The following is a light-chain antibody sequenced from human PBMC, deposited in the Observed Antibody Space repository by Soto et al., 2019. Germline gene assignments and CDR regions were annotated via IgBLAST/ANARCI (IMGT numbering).Light chain of an antibody. CDR1: QSISSW. CDR2: KAS. CDR3: QQYNSYTWT. V-gene: IGKV1-5*03. J-gene: IGKJ1*01. Sequence: DIKMTQSPSTLSASVGDRVTITCRASQSISSWLAWYQQKPGKAPKLLIYKASSLESGVPSRFSGSGSGTKFTLTISSLQPDDFATYYCQQYNSYTWTFGQGTKVEIK.